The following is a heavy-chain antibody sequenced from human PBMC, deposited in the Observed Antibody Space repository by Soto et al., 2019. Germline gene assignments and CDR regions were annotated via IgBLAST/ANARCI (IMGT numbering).Heavy chain of an antibody. CDR2: INHSGST. CDR3: ASRMDTAMVTYYYYYGMDV. V-gene: IGHV4-34*01. D-gene: IGHD5-18*01. CDR1: GGSFSGYY. J-gene: IGHJ6*02. Sequence: PSETLSLTCAVYGGSFSGYYWSWIRQPPWKGLEWIGEINHSGSTNYNPSLKSRVTISVDTSKNQFSLKLSSVTAADTAVYYCASRMDTAMVTYYYYYGMDVWGQGTTVTVSS.